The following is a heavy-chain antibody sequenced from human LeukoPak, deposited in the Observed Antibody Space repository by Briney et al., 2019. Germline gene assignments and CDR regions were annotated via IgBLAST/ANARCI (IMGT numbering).Heavy chain of an antibody. J-gene: IGHJ4*02. CDR2: IYYSGST. V-gene: IGHV4-39*01. CDR3: ARLIVVPAAISDPFDY. D-gene: IGHD2-2*02. Sequence: PSETLSLTCTVSGGSISSSSYYWGWIRQPPGKGLEWIGSIYYSGSTYYNPSLKSRVTISVDTSKNRFSLKLSSVTAADTAVYYCARLIVVPAAISDPFDYWGQGTLVTVSS. CDR1: GGSISSSSYY.